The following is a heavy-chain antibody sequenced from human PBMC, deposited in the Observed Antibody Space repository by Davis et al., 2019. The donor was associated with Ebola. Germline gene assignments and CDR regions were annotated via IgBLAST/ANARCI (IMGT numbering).Heavy chain of an antibody. Sequence: PSETLSLTCTVSEASISGYYWNWFRQPPGKGLEWVGIIYDSGRTNYNPSLKSRVTISADTSKNQFSLNLRSVTAADTAVYYCVRFGRGAYWGQGTLVTVSS. CDR1: EASISGYY. V-gene: IGHV4-59*01. CDR2: IYDSGRT. J-gene: IGHJ4*02. CDR3: VRFGRGAY. D-gene: IGHD3-16*01.